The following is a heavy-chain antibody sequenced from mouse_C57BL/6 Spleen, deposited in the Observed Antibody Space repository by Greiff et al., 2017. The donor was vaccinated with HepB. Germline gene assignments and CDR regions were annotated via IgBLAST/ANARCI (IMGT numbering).Heavy chain of an antibody. Sequence: QVQLKQSGPGLVAPSQSLSITCTVSGFSLTSYGVHWVRQPPGKGLEWLVVIWSDGSTTYNSALKSRLSISKDNSKSQVFLKMNSLQTDDTAMYYCARHRLKGDAMDYWGQGTSVTVSS. CDR1: GFSLTSYG. CDR3: ARHRLKGDAMDY. V-gene: IGHV2-6-1*01. J-gene: IGHJ4*01. CDR2: IWSDGST. D-gene: IGHD1-3*01.